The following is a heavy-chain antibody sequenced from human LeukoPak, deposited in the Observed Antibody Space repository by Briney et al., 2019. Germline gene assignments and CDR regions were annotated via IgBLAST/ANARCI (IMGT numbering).Heavy chain of an antibody. CDR1: GGSISSSSYY. D-gene: IGHD3-10*01. CDR2: IYYSGST. V-gene: IGHV4-39*01. J-gene: IGHJ4*02. Sequence: SETLSLTCTVSGGSISSSSYYWGWIRQPPGKGLEWIGSIYYSGSTYYNPSLKSRVTISVDTSKNQFSLKLSSVTAADTAVYYCAGGGGYDSGSYLDYWGQGTLVTVSS. CDR3: AGGGGYDSGSYLDY.